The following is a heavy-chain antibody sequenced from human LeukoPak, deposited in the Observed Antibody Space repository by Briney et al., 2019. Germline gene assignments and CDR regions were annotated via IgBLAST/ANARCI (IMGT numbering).Heavy chain of an antibody. D-gene: IGHD5-12*01. CDR3: ARTRPNSGYDRYYYYMDV. CDR2: IYSGGST. Sequence: GGSLRLSCAASGFTVSSNYMSWVRQAPGKGLEWVSVIYSGGSTYYADSVKGRFTISRDNSKNTLYLQMNSLRAEDTAAYYCARTRPNSGYDRYYYYMDVWGKGTTVTVSS. V-gene: IGHV3-53*01. CDR1: GFTVSSNY. J-gene: IGHJ6*03.